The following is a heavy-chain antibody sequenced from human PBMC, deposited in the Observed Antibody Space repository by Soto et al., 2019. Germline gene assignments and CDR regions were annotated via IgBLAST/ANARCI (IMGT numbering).Heavy chain of an antibody. J-gene: IGHJ3*02. D-gene: IGHD3-16*02. Sequence: QVQLVQSGAEVKKPGASVKVSCKASGYTFTSYGISWVRQAPGQGLEWMGWISAYNGNTNYAQKLQGRVTMTTDTSTSTAYMELRSLRSDDTAVYYCARTAGIFYDYIWGSYRPDAFDIWGQGTMVTVSS. CDR1: GYTFTSYG. CDR2: ISAYNGNT. CDR3: ARTAGIFYDYIWGSYRPDAFDI. V-gene: IGHV1-18*01.